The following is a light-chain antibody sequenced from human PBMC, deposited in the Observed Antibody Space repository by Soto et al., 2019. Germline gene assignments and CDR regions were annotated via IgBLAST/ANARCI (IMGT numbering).Light chain of an antibody. J-gene: IGKJ1*01. CDR2: GAS. Sequence: ETLMTQSPSTLSVSPGERATRCCRASQSVNNNLAWYQQKLGQAPRVLIYGASTRSTGIPARFTGSGSGTEFILTITSLQSEDSAVYYCQQYNKWPRTFGQGTKVDIK. CDR1: QSVNNN. CDR3: QQYNKWPRT. V-gene: IGKV3-15*01.